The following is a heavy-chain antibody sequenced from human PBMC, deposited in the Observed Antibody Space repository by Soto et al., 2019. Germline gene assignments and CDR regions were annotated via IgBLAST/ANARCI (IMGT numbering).Heavy chain of an antibody. CDR2: IYYSGST. J-gene: IGHJ6*03. Sequence: PSETLSLTCTVSGGSISSYYWGWIRQPPGKGLEWIGYIYYSGSTNYNPSLKSRVTISVDTSKNQFSLNLSSVTAADTAVYYCARERPERVPASIDEDYYYYYMDVWGKGTTVTVSS. CDR1: GGSISSYY. V-gene: IGHV4-59*01. D-gene: IGHD2-2*02. CDR3: ARERPERVPASIDEDYYYYYMDV.